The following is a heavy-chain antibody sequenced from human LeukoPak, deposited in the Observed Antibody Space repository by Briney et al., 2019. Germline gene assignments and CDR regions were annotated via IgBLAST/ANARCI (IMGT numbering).Heavy chain of an antibody. CDR3: ARTSYCSGGSCSPQGISHFDY. CDR1: GGSISSGSYY. D-gene: IGHD2-15*01. CDR2: IYTSGST. Sequence: SQTLSLTCTVSGGSISSGSYYWSWIRQPAGKGLEWIGRIYTSGSTNYNPSLKSRVTISVDTSKNQFSLKLSSVTAADTAVYYCARTSYCSGGSCSPQGISHFDYWGQGTLVTVSS. V-gene: IGHV4-61*02. J-gene: IGHJ4*02.